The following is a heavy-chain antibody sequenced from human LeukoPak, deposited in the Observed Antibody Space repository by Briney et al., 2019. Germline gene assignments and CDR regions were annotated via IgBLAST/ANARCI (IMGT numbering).Heavy chain of an antibody. J-gene: IGHJ4*02. CDR2: FDPEDGET. V-gene: IGHV1-24*01. D-gene: IGHD2-2*01. Sequence: ASVKVSCKVSGYTLTELSMHWVRQAPGKGLEWMGGFDPEDGETIYAQKFQGRVTMTEDTSTDTAYMELSSLRSEDTAVYYCAREVGYCSSTSCYFDYWGQGTLVTVSS. CDR1: GYTLTELS. CDR3: AREVGYCSSTSCYFDY.